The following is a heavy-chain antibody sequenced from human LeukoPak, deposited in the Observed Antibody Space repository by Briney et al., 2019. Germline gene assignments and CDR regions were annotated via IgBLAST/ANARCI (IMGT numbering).Heavy chain of an antibody. CDR1: GFTFSYAW. CDR3: ARSSSSWYSSGWIDY. V-gene: IGHV4-34*01. CDR2: INHSGST. D-gene: IGHD6-19*01. Sequence: GSLRLSCAASGFTFSYAWMSWVRQPPGKGLEWIGEINHSGSTNYNPSLKSRVTISVDTSKNQFSLKLSSVTAADTAVYYCARSSSSWYSSGWIDYWGQGTLVTVSS. J-gene: IGHJ4*02.